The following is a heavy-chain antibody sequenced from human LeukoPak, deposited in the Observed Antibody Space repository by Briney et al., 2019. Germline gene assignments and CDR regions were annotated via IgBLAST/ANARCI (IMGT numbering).Heavy chain of an antibody. V-gene: IGHV4-59*08. J-gene: IGHJ6*02. D-gene: IGHD6-19*01. Sequence: PSETLSLTCTVSGGSISSYYWSWIRQPPGKGLEWIGYIYYSGSTNYNPSLKSRVTISVDTSKNQFSLKLSSVTAADTAVYYCARHGWAPVGMDVWGQGTTVTVSS. CDR2: IYYSGST. CDR1: GGSISSYY. CDR3: ARHGWAPVGMDV.